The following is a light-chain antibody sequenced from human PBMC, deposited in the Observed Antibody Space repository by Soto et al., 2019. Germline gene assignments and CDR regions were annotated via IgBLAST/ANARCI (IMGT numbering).Light chain of an antibody. Sequence: QSALTQPPSASGSPGQSVSISCTGTSSDVGGYNYVSWYQQHPGKAHKLMIYEVSKRPSGVPDRFSGSKSGNTASLTISGLQAEDEADYYCSSYTSSSTRVFGTGTKVTVL. CDR3: SSYTSSSTRV. CDR1: SSDVGGYNY. V-gene: IGLV2-8*01. J-gene: IGLJ1*01. CDR2: EVS.